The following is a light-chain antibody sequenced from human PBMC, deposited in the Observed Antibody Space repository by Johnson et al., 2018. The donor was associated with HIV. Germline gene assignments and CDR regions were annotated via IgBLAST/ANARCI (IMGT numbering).Light chain of an antibody. Sequence: SVLTQPPSVSAAPGQKVTISCSGSSSNIGNNYVSWYQQLPGTAPKLLIYENNKRPSGIPDRFSGSKSGTSATLDITGLQTGDEADFYCGTWDTSLSSFVFRTGTKVTV. J-gene: IGLJ1*01. CDR2: ENN. CDR3: GTWDTSLSSFV. V-gene: IGLV1-51*02. CDR1: SSNIGNNY.